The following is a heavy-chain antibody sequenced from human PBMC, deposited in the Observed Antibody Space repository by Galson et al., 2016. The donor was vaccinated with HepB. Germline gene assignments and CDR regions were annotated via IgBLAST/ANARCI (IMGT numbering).Heavy chain of an antibody. D-gene: IGHD4-17*01. Sequence: LRLPCAASGFTFSSYWMSWVRQAPGEGLEWVANIKEDGSEEYYVDSVKGRFTISRDNAKNSLYLQMNRLRAEDTAVYYCAKKWSYGDYSYFDYWGQGTLVTVSS. CDR1: GFTFSSYW. V-gene: IGHV3-7*01. CDR2: IKEDGSEE. J-gene: IGHJ4*02. CDR3: AKKWSYGDYSYFDY.